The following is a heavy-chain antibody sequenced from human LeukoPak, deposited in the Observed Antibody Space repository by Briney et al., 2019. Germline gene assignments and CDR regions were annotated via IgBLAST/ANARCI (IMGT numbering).Heavy chain of an antibody. J-gene: IGHJ4*02. CDR1: GFTFSSYS. V-gene: IGHV3-21*01. CDR2: ISSSSSYI. Sequence: RGSLRLSCAASGFTFSSYSMNWVRQAPGKGLEWVSSISSSSSYIYYADSVKGRFTISRDNAKNSLYLQMNSLRAEDTAVYYCAKDGTRNHDYWGQGTLVTVSS. D-gene: IGHD1-14*01. CDR3: AKDGTRNHDY.